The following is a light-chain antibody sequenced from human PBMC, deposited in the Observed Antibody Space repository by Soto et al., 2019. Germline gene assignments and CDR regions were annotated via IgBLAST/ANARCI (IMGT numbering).Light chain of an antibody. J-gene: IGKJ1*01. V-gene: IGKV1-39*01. CDR1: QTMSNY. CDR3: QQSYSTPQT. Sequence: DIQMTQSPSSLSASVGDRVTITCRASQTMSNYLNWYQHKPGKAPNLLMYAASTLQSGVPSRFSGSGSGTEFTLTISSLQPEDFATYYCQQSYSTPQTFGQGTKVDIK. CDR2: AAS.